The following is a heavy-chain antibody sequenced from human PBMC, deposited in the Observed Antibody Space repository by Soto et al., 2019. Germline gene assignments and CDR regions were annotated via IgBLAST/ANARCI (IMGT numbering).Heavy chain of an antibody. V-gene: IGHV3-30-3*01. Sequence: QVQLVESGGGVVQPGRSLRLSCAASGFTFSSYAMHWVRQAPGKGLEWVAVISYDGSNKYYADSVKGRFTISRDNSKNTLYLQMNSLRAEDTAVYYCARGDADYGDDVSSYYYYGMDVWGQGTTVTVSS. CDR1: GFTFSSYA. CDR3: ARGDADYGDDVSSYYYYGMDV. CDR2: ISYDGSNK. J-gene: IGHJ6*02. D-gene: IGHD4-17*01.